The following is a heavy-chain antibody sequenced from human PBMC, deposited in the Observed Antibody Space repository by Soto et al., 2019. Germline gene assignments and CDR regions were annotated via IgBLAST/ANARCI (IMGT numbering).Heavy chain of an antibody. CDR1: SGSISSSNW. CDR3: ARVLLVWRFGELSRGWFDP. D-gene: IGHD3-10*01. Sequence: QVQLQESGPGLVKPSGTLSLTCAVSSGSISSSNWWSWVRQPPGKGLEWIGEIYHSGSTNYNPSLKSRVTISVDKSKNQFSRKLSSVTAADTAVYYCARVLLVWRFGELSRGWFDPWGQGTLVTVSS. CDR2: IYHSGST. J-gene: IGHJ5*02. V-gene: IGHV4-4*02.